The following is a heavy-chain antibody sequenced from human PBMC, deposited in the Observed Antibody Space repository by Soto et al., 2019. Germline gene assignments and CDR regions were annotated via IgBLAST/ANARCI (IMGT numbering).Heavy chain of an antibody. D-gene: IGHD1-20*01. CDR2: IFYDGAT. CDR1: GGSIRSAGYY. CDR3: ARWGGRGIRVPDAMDS. V-gene: IGHV4-31*03. Sequence: QVQLQESGPGLVKPSQTLSLTCTVSGGSIRSAGYYWSWIRQHPGEGLQWIGYIFYDGATYFNQSLKSRLTMSIDTSTTQFSLKLTSVTAADTAVYYCARWGGRGIRVPDAMDSWGQGTLVTVSS. J-gene: IGHJ4*02.